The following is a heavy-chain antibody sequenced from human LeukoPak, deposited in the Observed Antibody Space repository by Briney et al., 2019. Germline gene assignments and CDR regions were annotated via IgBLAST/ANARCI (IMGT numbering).Heavy chain of an antibody. CDR1: GFTFSTYT. Sequence: GGSLRLSCVVSGFTFSTYTMNWVRQAPGKGLEWVSSISSSSSYIYYADSVKGRVTISRDNARNSLYLQMNSLRVEDTAVYYCAREYYYGSGSYFWFDPWGQGTLVTVSS. CDR2: ISSSSSYI. D-gene: IGHD3-10*01. J-gene: IGHJ5*02. V-gene: IGHV3-21*01. CDR3: AREYYYGSGSYFWFDP.